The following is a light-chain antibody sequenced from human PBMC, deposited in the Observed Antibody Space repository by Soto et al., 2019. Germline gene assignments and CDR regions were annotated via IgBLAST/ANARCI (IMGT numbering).Light chain of an antibody. CDR1: QSFSNNY. CDR3: QQYGSSGT. Sequence: EIVLAQSPGTLCLSPGERATLSCRADQSFSNNYLAWYQQKPGQAPRLLICGASNRATGSPDSFSCSGSGTDFTLTISSLEPEDFAVYYCQQYGSSGTFGQGTRVEI. CDR2: GAS. J-gene: IGKJ1*01. V-gene: IGKV3-20*01.